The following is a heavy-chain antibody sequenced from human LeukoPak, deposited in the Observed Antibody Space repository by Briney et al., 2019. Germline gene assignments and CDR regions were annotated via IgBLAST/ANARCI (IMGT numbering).Heavy chain of an antibody. V-gene: IGHV4-34*01. CDR1: GGSFSGYY. Sequence: SETLSLTCAVYGGSFSGYYWSWIRQPPGKGLEWIGEINHSGSTNYNPSLKSRVTISVDTSKNQFSLKLSSVTAADTAVYYCARCYYGSGSYYRLGFYDYWGQGTLVTVSS. CDR2: INHSGST. D-gene: IGHD3-10*01. J-gene: IGHJ4*02. CDR3: ARCYYGSGSYYRLGFYDY.